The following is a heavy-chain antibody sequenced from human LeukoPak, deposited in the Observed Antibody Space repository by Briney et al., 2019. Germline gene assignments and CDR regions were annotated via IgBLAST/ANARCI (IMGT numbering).Heavy chain of an antibody. CDR2: IWYDGSNN. D-gene: IGHD1-26*01. CDR1: GFTFSSYG. J-gene: IGHJ4*02. V-gene: IGHV3-33*08. Sequence: GRSLRLSCAASGFTFSSYGMHWVRQAPGKGLEWVAVIWYDGSNNYYADSVKGRFTISRDNAKNTLYLQMNSLRPEDTAVYYCASSMAYYCLDYWGQGTLVTVSS. CDR3: ASSMAYYCLDY.